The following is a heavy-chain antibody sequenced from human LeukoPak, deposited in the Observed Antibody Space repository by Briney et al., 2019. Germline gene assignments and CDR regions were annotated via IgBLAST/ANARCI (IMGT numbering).Heavy chain of an antibody. CDR3: ARSAGHFDY. V-gene: IGHV6-1*01. Sequence: SQTLSLTCAISGDSVSSKSAAWNWIRQSPSRGLEWLGRTYYRYKWYNDYTLSVKSRITIKSDTSKNQFSLQLNSVTPEDMAVYYCARSAGHFDYWGQGTLVTVSS. CDR1: GDSVSSKSAA. CDR2: TYYRYKWYN. J-gene: IGHJ4*02.